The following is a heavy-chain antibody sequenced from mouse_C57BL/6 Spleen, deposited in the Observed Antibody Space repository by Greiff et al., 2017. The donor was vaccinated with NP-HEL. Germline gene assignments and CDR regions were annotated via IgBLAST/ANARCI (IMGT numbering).Heavy chain of an antibody. D-gene: IGHD2-4*01. V-gene: IGHV5-6*01. CDR2: ISSGGSYT. CDR1: GFTFSSYG. J-gene: IGHJ3*01. Sequence: EVQLVESGGDLVKPGGSLKLSCAASGFTFSSYGMSWVRQTPDKRLEWVATISSGGSYTYYPDSVKGRFTISRDNAKNTLYLQMSSLKSEDTAMYYCARHSIYYDYDEGFAYWGQGTLVTVSA. CDR3: ARHSIYYDYDEGFAY.